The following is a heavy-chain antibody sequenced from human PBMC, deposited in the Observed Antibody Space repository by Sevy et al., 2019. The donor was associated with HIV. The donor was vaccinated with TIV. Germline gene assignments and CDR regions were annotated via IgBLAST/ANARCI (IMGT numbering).Heavy chain of an antibody. Sequence: GGSLRLSCAASGFTFSSYSMHWVRQAPGKGLEWVSSVSSSSDYIYYADSVKGRFTISRDNAKNSLYLQMNSLRAEDTAVYYCAKSWGSITAAGLDYWGQGTLVTVSS. V-gene: IGHV3-21*01. CDR2: VSSSSDYI. J-gene: IGHJ4*02. D-gene: IGHD6-13*01. CDR3: AKSWGSITAAGLDY. CDR1: GFTFSSYS.